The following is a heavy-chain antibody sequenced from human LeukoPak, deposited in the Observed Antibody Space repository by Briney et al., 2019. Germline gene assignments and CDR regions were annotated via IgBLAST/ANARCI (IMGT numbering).Heavy chain of an antibody. V-gene: IGHV3-21*01. CDR3: ARDKVSVIPALDY. CDR1: GFTFNTFD. Sequence: PGGSLRLSCAASGFTFNTFDMNWVRQAPGKGLEWVPSINSRSNYIYYADSVKGRFTISRDNAKESLYLQMNSLRAEDTALYFCARDKVSVIPALDYWGQGTLVTVSS. D-gene: IGHD2/OR15-2a*01. CDR2: INSRSNYI. J-gene: IGHJ4*02.